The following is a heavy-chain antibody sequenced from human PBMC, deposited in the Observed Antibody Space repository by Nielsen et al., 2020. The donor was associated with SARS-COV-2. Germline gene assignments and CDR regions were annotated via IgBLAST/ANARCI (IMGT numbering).Heavy chain of an antibody. J-gene: IGHJ5*02. D-gene: IGHD3-10*01. CDR2: ISAYNGNT. V-gene: IGHV1-18*01. CDR1: GYTFTSYG. CDR3: ARDFGSDYYGSGSYYSDPNWFDP. Sequence: ASVKVSCKASGYTFTSYGISWVRQAPGQGLEWMGWISAYNGNTNYAQKLQGRVTMTTDTSTSTAYMELRSLRSDDTAVYYCARDFGSDYYGSGSYYSDPNWFDPWGQGTLVTVSS.